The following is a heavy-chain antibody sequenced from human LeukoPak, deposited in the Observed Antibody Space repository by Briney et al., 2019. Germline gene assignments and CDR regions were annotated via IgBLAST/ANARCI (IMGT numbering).Heavy chain of an antibody. CDR1: GYTFTGYY. CDR2: INSNNGDT. V-gene: IGHV1-2*02. CDR3: ARDGDGYNLD. D-gene: IGHD5-24*01. Sequence: ASVKVSCKASGYTFTGYYLHWVRQAPGQGLEWVGGINSNNGDTHYAQNFQGRVTMTRDTSTSTAYMELSRLGSDDTAVYYCARDGDGYNLDWGQGTLVTVSS. J-gene: IGHJ4*02.